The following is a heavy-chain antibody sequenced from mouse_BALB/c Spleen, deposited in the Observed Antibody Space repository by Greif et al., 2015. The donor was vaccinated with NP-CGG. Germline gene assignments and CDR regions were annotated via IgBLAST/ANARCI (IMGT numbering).Heavy chain of an antibody. J-gene: IGHJ2*01. Sequence: EVKLMESGGGLVQPGGSRKLSCAASGFTFSSFGMHWVRQAPEKGLEWVAYISSGSSTIYYADTVKGRFTISRDNPKNTLFLQMTSLRSEDTAMYYCARSGLRREDFDYWGQGTTLTVSS. V-gene: IGHV5-17*02. CDR2: ISSGSSTI. CDR3: ARSGLRREDFDY. D-gene: IGHD2-4*01. CDR1: GFTFSSFG.